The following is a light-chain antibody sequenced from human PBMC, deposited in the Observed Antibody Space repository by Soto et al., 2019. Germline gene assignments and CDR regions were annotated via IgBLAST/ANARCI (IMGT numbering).Light chain of an antibody. V-gene: IGLV2-14*03. Sequence: QSALTQPASVSGSPGQSITISCTGTSSDIGDYNYVSWYQQHPGKAPKLTIYDVNTRPSGVSNRFSGSKSGNTASLTISDLQAEDEADYYCSSYTPSGTGRFGTGTKVTVL. CDR2: DVN. J-gene: IGLJ1*01. CDR3: SSYTPSGTGR. CDR1: SSDIGDYNY.